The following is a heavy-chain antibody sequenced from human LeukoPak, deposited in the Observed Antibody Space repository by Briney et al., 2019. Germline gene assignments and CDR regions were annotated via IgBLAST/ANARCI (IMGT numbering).Heavy chain of an antibody. J-gene: IGHJ5*02. D-gene: IGHD3-3*01. V-gene: IGHV4-34*01. CDR3: ARGAYDFWSGQRSWFDP. Sequence: SETLSLTCAVYGGSFSGYYWSWIRQPPGKGLEWIGEINHSGSANYNPSLKSRVTISVDTTENQFSLKLSSVTAADTAVYYCARGAYDFWSGQRSWFDPWGQGTLVTVSS. CDR1: GGSFSGYY. CDR2: INHSGSA.